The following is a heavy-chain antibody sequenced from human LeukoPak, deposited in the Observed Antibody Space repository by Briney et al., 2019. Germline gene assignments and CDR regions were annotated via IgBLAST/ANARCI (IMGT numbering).Heavy chain of an antibody. J-gene: IGHJ4*02. CDR1: GGSISSSSHT. CDR2: IHYSGTT. Sequence: SETLSLTCSVSGGSISSSSHTWGWIRQSPGKGLQWIGSIHYSGTTYHNPPLKSRVTMSLDTSKNHFSLKLTSVTAADTAVYYCVREEFEIFGVGPALGWGQRTLVIVSS. D-gene: IGHD3-3*01. CDR3: VREEFEIFGVGPALG. V-gene: IGHV4-39*07.